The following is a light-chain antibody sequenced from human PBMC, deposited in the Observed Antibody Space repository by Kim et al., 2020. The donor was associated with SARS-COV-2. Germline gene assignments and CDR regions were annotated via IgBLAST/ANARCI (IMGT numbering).Light chain of an antibody. J-gene: IGLJ2*01. CDR1: KLGDKC. CDR2: QDS. V-gene: IGLV3-1*01. CDR3: QAWDSSTAV. Sequence: SVTPGRPASIPCSGDKLGDKCPVWDQQKPGQSPVLVIYQDSKRPSGIPERFSGSSSGNTATLTISGTQAMDEADYYCQAWDSSTAVFGGGTQLTVL.